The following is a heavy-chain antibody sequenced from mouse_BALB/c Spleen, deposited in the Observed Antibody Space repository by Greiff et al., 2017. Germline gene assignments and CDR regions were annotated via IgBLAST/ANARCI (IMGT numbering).Heavy chain of an antibody. CDR1: GFTFSSYA. CDR2: ISSGGST. D-gene: IGHD2-4*01. V-gene: IGHV5-6-5*01. Sequence: EVKVVESGGGLVKPGGSLKLSCAASGFTFSSYAMSWVRQTPEKRLEWVASISSGGSTYYPDSVKGRFTISRDNARNILYLQMSSLRSEDTAMYYCARHDYDWFAYWGQGTLVTVSA. J-gene: IGHJ3*01. CDR3: ARHDYDWFAY.